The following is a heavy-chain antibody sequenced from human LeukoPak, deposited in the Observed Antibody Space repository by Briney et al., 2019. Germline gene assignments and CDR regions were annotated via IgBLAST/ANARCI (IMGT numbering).Heavy chain of an antibody. Sequence: GASVKVSCKPSGYTFTDYYIHWVRQAPRQGLEWMGWINPNSGGTNYAQKFQGRVTMTRDTSISTAYMDLSRLRSDDTAVYYCARGGRTIRVGEYYFDYWGQGTLVTVSS. CDR3: ARGGRTIRVGEYYFDY. V-gene: IGHV1-2*02. J-gene: IGHJ4*02. CDR2: INPNSGGT. CDR1: GYTFTDYY. D-gene: IGHD3-10*01.